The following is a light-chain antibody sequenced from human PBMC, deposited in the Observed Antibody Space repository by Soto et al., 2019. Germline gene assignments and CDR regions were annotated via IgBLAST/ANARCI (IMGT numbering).Light chain of an antibody. CDR1: QSVSSNY. J-gene: IGKJ2*01. CDR3: QQYGSSPYT. V-gene: IGKV3-20*01. CDR2: GAS. Sequence: EIVLTQSPGTLSLSPGERATLSCRASQSVSSNYLAWYRQNPGHAPRLLIYGASYRATGIPDRFSGSGSGTDFTLTISRLEPGDFAVYYCQQYGSSPYTFGQGTKLEMK.